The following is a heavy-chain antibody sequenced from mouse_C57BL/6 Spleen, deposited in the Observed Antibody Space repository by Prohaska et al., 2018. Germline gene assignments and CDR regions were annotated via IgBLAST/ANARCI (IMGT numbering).Heavy chain of an antibody. V-gene: IGHV1-26*01. J-gene: IGHJ2*01. CDR1: GYTFTDYY. CDR3: ARLGLRRYFDY. D-gene: IGHD2-4*01. CDR2: INPNNGGT. Sequence: EVQLQQSGPELVKPGASVKISCKASGYTFTDYYMNWVKQSHGKSLEWIGDINPNNGGTSYNQKFKGKATLTVDKSSSTAYMELRSLTSEDSAVYYCARLGLRRYFDYWGQGTTLTVSS.